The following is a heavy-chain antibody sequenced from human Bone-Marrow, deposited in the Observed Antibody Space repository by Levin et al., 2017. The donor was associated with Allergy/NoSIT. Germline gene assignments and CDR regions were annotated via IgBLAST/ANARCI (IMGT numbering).Heavy chain of an antibody. Sequence: ASVKVSCKASGYTFTSYDINWVRQATGQGLEWMGWMNPNSGNTGYAQKFQGRVTMTRNTSISTAYMELSSLRSEDTAVYYCARSTYYDFWSGYNNWFDPWGQGTLVTVSS. V-gene: IGHV1-8*01. D-gene: IGHD3-3*01. J-gene: IGHJ5*02. CDR3: ARSTYYDFWSGYNNWFDP. CDR2: MNPNSGNT. CDR1: GYTFTSYD.